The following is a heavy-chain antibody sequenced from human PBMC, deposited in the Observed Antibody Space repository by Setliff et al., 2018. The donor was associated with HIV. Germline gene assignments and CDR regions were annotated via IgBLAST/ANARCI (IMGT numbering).Heavy chain of an antibody. CDR1: GFTFSDHY. V-gene: IGHV3-72*01. CDR3: ARGRLLWSGSYYYYYMDV. D-gene: IGHD3-10*01. J-gene: IGHJ6*03. Sequence: PGESLRLSCAASGFTFSDHYMDWVRQAPGKGLEWVGRSRNKPNSYTTEYAASVKGRFTISRDDSKNSLYLQMNSLKTEDTAVYYCARGRLLWSGSYYYYYMDVWGKGTTVTVSS. CDR2: SRNKPNSYTT.